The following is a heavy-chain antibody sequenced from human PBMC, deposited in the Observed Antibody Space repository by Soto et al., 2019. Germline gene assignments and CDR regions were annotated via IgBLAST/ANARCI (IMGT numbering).Heavy chain of an antibody. J-gene: IGHJ4*02. V-gene: IGHV3-30-3*01. CDR2: ISYNGGNK. D-gene: IGHD5-18*01. Sequence: PGGSLRLSCAASGFTFSSYAIHWVRQAPGKGLERVAAISYNGGNKYYADSVKGRFTISRDKNTLYLQMSSLRPEDTAVYYCARDMDTAMGGSFDCWGQGTLVTVSS. CDR1: GFTFSSYA. CDR3: ARDMDTAMGGSFDC.